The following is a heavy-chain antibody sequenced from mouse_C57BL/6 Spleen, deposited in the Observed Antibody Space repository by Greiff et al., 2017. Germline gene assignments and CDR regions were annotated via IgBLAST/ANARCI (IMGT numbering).Heavy chain of an antibody. D-gene: IGHD1-1*02. CDR3: ARDRWSTNYVDY. CDR2: ISSGSSTI. J-gene: IGHJ2*01. V-gene: IGHV5-17*01. Sequence: EVQLVESGGGLVKPGGSLKLSCAASGFTFSDYGMHWVCQAPEKGLEWVAYISSGSSTIYYADTVKGRFTISRDNAKNTLFLQMTSLRSEDTAMYYCARDRWSTNYVDYWGQGTTLTVSS. CDR1: GFTFSDYG.